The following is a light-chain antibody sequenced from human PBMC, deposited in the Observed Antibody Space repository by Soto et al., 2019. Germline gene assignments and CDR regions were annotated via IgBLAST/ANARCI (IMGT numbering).Light chain of an antibody. CDR3: HQYHNFPRT. Sequence: DIQMTQSPSALSASVGDRVTITCRASQSIGSWLAWFQQKPGKAPTLLVYKASNLGSDVPSRFSVSASGTEFTLTVSSLQPDDFATYYCHQYHNFPRTFGQGTKVDIK. CDR1: QSIGSW. CDR2: KAS. J-gene: IGKJ1*01. V-gene: IGKV1-5*03.